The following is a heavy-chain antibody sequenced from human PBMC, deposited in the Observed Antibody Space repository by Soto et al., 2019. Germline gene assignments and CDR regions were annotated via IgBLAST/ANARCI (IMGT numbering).Heavy chain of an antibody. CDR3: ARAVSFYYGMDV. Sequence: SETLSLTCAVYGGSFSGYYWSWIRQPPGKGLEWIGEINHSGSTNYNPSLKSRVTISVDTSKNQFSLKLSSVTAADTAVYYCARAVSFYYGMDVWGQGTTVT. D-gene: IGHD2-8*01. V-gene: IGHV4-34*01. CDR1: GGSFSGYY. CDR2: INHSGST. J-gene: IGHJ6*02.